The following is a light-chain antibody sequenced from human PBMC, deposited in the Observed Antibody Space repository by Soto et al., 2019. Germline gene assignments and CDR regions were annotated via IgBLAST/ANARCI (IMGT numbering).Light chain of an antibody. Sequence: QSVLTQPPSVSGAPVQRVTISCTGSSSNIGAGYDVHWYQQRPGTAPKLLIFGNINRPSGVPDRFSGSKSGTSASLAITGLQAEDEGDYYCQSYDSTLRARYVFGTGTKLTVL. CDR1: SSNIGAGYD. J-gene: IGLJ1*01. CDR3: QSYDSTLRARYV. CDR2: GNI. V-gene: IGLV1-40*01.